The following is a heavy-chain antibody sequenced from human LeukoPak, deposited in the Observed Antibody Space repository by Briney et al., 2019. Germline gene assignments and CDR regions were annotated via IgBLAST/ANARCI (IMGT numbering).Heavy chain of an antibody. Sequence: KPGGSLRLSCAASGYTFTGYYMHWVRQAPGQGLEWMGWINPNSGGTNYAQKLQGRVTMTTDTSTSTAYMELRSLRSDDTAVYYCARNIVVVTARTPHNWFDPWGQGTLVTVSS. CDR1: GYTFTGYY. CDR2: INPNSGGT. V-gene: IGHV1-2*02. CDR3: ARNIVVVTARTPHNWFDP. J-gene: IGHJ5*02. D-gene: IGHD2-21*02.